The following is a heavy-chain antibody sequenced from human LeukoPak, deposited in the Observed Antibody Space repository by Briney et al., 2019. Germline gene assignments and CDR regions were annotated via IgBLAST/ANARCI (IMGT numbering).Heavy chain of an antibody. V-gene: IGHV5-51*01. Sequence: HGESLKISCKGSGYNFTRYWIGWVRQMPGKGLEWMGIIYPGDSDTRYSPSFQGQVTISADKSISTAYLQWSSLKASDTAMYYCARPPIYRSSWYYFDYWGQGTLVTVSS. CDR1: GYNFTRYW. J-gene: IGHJ4*02. D-gene: IGHD6-13*01. CDR2: IYPGDSDT. CDR3: ARPPIYRSSWYYFDY.